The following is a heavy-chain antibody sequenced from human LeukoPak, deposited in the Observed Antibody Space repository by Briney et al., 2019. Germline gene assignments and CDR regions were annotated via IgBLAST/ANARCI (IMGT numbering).Heavy chain of an antibody. CDR1: GGSISSGSYY. J-gene: IGHJ6*03. CDR2: IYTSGST. CDR3: ARGVLYYDILTGYLDYYMDV. V-gene: IGHV4-61*02. Sequence: SETLSLTCTVSGGSISSGSYYWSWIRQPAGKGLEWIGRIYTSGSTNYNPSLKSRVTISVDTSKNQSSLKLSSVTAADTAVYYCARGVLYYDILTGYLDYYMDVWGKGTTVTISS. D-gene: IGHD3-9*01.